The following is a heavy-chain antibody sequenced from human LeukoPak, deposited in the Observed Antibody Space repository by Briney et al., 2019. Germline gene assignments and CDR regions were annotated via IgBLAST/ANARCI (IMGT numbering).Heavy chain of an antibody. CDR3: ARAQLGRRDFDY. V-gene: IGHV4-34*01. CDR2: INHNGST. Sequence: SETLSLTCAVYGGSFSGYYWSWIRQPPGKGLEWIGEINHNGSTNYNPSLKSRVTISVDTSKNQFSLKLSSVTAADTAVYYCARAQLGRRDFDYWGQGTLVTVSS. CDR1: GGSFSGYY. J-gene: IGHJ4*02. D-gene: IGHD2-2*01.